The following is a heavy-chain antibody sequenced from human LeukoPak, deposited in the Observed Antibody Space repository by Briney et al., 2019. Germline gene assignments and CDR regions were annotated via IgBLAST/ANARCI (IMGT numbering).Heavy chain of an antibody. J-gene: IGHJ4*02. D-gene: IGHD4/OR15-4a*01. V-gene: IGHV3-53*01. Sequence: GGSLRLSCAASGLTVSSNYMSWVRQAPGKGLEWVSVIYSSGSTAYADSVKGRFTISRDNSKNTLYLQLNSLRVEDTAVFYCARDPGGAKFDYWGQGTLVTVSS. CDR2: IYSSGST. CDR3: ARDPGGAKFDY. CDR1: GLTVSSNY.